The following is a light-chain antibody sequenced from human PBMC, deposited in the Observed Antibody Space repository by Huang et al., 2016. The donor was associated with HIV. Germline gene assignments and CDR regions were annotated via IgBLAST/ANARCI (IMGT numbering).Light chain of an antibody. CDR2: AAS. CDR3: QQYYTTLGT. CDR1: QGISNS. J-gene: IGKJ1*01. Sequence: DIQMTQSPSSLSASVGDRVTITCRASQGISNSLAWYQQKPGKAPNLLLFAASRLQSWVPSRFSGSGSGADYTLTSTSMQPEDFATYYCQQYYTTLGTFGQGTNVEIK. V-gene: IGKV1-NL1*01.